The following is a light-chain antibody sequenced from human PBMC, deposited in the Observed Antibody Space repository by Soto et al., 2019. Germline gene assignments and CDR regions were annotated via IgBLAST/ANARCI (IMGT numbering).Light chain of an antibody. Sequence: EIVVTQSPATLSVSPGERATHSCRASQSVGNDFAWYQQKPGQAPRLLIFATSTRATGGPDRFSGSGSGTEVTLTISSLQSEDFAVYYCQQYGDWPLTFGGGAKVEIE. CDR2: ATS. CDR1: QSVGND. J-gene: IGKJ4*01. CDR3: QQYGDWPLT. V-gene: IGKV3-15*01.